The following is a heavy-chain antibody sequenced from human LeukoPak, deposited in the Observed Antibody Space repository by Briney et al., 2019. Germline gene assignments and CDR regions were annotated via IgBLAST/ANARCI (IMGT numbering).Heavy chain of an antibody. J-gene: IGHJ4*02. Sequence: SETLSLTCSVSGDSVSRSDSYWDWIRQPPGKGLEWIGTIYYSGSTYYNPSLKSRVTISVDTSKNQFSLKLSSVTAADTAVYYCARHIDYWGQGTLVTVSS. V-gene: IGHV4-39*01. CDR1: GDSVSRSDSY. CDR3: ARHIDY. CDR2: IYYSGST.